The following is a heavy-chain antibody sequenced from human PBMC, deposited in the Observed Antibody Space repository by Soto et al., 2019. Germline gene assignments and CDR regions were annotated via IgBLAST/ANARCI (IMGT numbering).Heavy chain of an antibody. V-gene: IGHV3-21*01. Sequence: GGSLRLSCAASGFTFSSYSMNWVRQAPGKGLEWVSSISSSSSYIYYADSVKGRFTISRDNAKNSLYLQMNSLRAEDTAVYYCARDRVYCSGGSCKGGGIDIWGQGTMVIVSS. J-gene: IGHJ3*02. CDR1: GFTFSSYS. CDR3: ARDRVYCSGGSCKGGGIDI. CDR2: ISSSSSYI. D-gene: IGHD2-15*01.